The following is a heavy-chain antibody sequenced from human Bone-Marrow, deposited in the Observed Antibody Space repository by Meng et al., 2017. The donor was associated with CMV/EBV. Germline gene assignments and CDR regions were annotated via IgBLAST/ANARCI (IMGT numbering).Heavy chain of an antibody. D-gene: IGHD3-10*01. CDR1: GFTFSSYS. J-gene: IGHJ5*02. CDR2: ISSSSSYI. CDR3: ARWTHEELNWFDP. V-gene: IGHV3-21*01. Sequence: GESLKISCAASGFTFSSYSMNWVRQAPGKGLEWVSSISSSSSYIYYADSVKGRFTISRDNAKTSLYLQMNSLRAEDTAVYYCARWTHEELNWFDPWGQGTLVTVSS.